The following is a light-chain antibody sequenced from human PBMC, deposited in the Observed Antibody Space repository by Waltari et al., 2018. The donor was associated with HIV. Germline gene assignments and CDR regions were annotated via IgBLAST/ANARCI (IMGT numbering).Light chain of an antibody. J-gene: IGKJ4*01. CDR2: GAS. CDR1: QSVSSP. CDR3: QQYGGSST. Sequence: EIVLTQSPGTLSLSPGERATLSCRASQSVSSPLAWYQQKPGQAPRLLISGASSRATGIPDRFSGSGSGTDFTLTINRLEPEDFAVYYCQQYGGSSTFGGGTKVEI. V-gene: IGKV3-20*01.